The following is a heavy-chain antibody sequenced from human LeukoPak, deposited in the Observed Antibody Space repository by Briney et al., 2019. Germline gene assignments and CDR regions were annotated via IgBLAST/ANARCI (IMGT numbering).Heavy chain of an antibody. Sequence: GASVKVSCKASGYTFTSYGISWVRQATGQGLEWMGWMNPNSGNTGYAQKFQGRVTMTRNTSISTAYMELSSLRSEDAAVYYCARGLITMRTFDPWGQGTLVTVSS. CDR1: GYTFTSYG. CDR3: ARGLITMRTFDP. D-gene: IGHD3-22*01. CDR2: MNPNSGNT. J-gene: IGHJ5*02. V-gene: IGHV1-8*02.